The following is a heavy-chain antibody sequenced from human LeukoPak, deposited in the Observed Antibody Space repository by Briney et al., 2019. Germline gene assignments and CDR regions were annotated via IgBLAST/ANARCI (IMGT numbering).Heavy chain of an antibody. V-gene: IGHV3-11*04. CDR3: ASSDYYDSSGPLGY. Sequence: PGGSLRLSCAASGFTFSDYYMSWIRQAPGKGLEWVSYISSSGSTIYYADSVKGRFAISRDNAKNSLYLQMNSLRAEDTAVYYCASSDYYDSSGPLGYWGQGTLVTVSS. CDR1: GFTFSDYY. CDR2: ISSSGSTI. J-gene: IGHJ4*02. D-gene: IGHD3-22*01.